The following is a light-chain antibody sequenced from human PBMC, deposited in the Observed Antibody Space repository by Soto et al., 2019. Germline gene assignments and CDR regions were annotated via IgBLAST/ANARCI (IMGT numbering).Light chain of an antibody. CDR2: AAS. J-gene: IGKJ5*01. V-gene: IGKV1-12*01. CDR3: QQGDSFPIT. CDR1: QGISSW. Sequence: DIQMTPSPSSVSASVGDTVTITCPASQGISSWLAWYQQKPGKAPRLLNYAASSLQSGVPSQFSGSGSGTDFTRTISSLLPEDVATYYCQQGDSFPITFGQGIRLEI.